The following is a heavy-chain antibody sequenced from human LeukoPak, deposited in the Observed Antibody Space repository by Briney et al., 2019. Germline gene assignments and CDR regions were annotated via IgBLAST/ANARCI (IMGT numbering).Heavy chain of an antibody. V-gene: IGHV4-39*01. CDR2: IYYSGST. Sequence: SETLSLTCTVSGGSLSSDSYYWAWIRQPPGKGLEWIASIYYSGSTYYNPSLKSRVTISVDTSRNQFSLKLSSVTAADTAVYYCASLAVAGLSEGYWGQGTLVIVSS. CDR1: GGSLSSDSYY. CDR3: ASLAVAGLSEGY. J-gene: IGHJ4*02. D-gene: IGHD6-19*01.